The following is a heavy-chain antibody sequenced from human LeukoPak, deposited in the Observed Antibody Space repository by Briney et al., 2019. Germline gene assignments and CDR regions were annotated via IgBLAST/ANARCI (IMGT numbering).Heavy chain of an antibody. J-gene: IGHJ4*02. CDR2: IYYSGST. CDR3: ARGRSSPHYFDY. Sequence: SETLSLTCTVSGGSISSSSYYWGWIRQPPGKGLEWIGSIYYSGSTYYNPSLKSRVTISVDTSKNQFSLKLSSVTAADTAVYYCARGRSSPHYFDYWGQGTLVTVSS. D-gene: IGHD6-19*01. V-gene: IGHV4-39*07. CDR1: GGSISSSSYY.